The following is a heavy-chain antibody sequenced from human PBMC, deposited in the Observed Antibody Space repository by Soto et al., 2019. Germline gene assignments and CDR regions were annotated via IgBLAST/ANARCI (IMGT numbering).Heavy chain of an antibody. CDR3: ARAIAQNRDIVLMVYGTWGGAFDI. CDR2: IIPIFGTA. J-gene: IGHJ3*02. Sequence: SVKVSCKASGGTFSSYAISWVRQAPGQGLEWMGGIIPIFGTANYAQKFQGRVTITADESTSTAYMELSSLRSEDTAVYYCARAIAQNRDIVLMVYGTWGGAFDIWGQGTMVTV. V-gene: IGHV1-69*13. CDR1: GGTFSSYA. D-gene: IGHD2-8*01.